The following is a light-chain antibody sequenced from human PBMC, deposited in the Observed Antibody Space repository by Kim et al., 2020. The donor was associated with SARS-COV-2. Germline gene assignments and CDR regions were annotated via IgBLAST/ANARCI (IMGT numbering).Light chain of an antibody. Sequence: IVLTQSPGTLSLSPGERATLSCRASQTFSSNSLAWYQQKPGRAPRLLIYGASSRATGIPDRFSGSASGTDFTLTISRLEPEDFAVYYCQQYGSSPGTFGQGTKVDIK. CDR3: QQYGSSPGT. V-gene: IGKV3-20*01. CDR2: GAS. CDR1: QTFSSNS. J-gene: IGKJ1*01.